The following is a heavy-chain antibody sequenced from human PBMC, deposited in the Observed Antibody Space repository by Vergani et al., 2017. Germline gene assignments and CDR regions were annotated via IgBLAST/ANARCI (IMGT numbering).Heavy chain of an antibody. CDR1: GGSISSSSYY. CDR2: NHYSGST. D-gene: IGHD2-21*02. Sequence: QLQLQESGPGLVKPSETLSLTCTVSGGSISSSSYYWGWIRQPPGKGLEWIGSNHYSGSTYYNPSLKSRVTISVDTAKNQFSLKLSSVTAADTAVYDCARVRGRAMGGRRGGGDKVYWYFDLLGRGTLVTVSS. J-gene: IGHJ2*01. CDR3: ARVRGRAMGGRRGGGDKVYWYFDL. V-gene: IGHV4-39*01.